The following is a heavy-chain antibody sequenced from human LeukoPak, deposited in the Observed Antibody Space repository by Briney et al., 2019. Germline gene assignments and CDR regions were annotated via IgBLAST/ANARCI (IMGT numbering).Heavy chain of an antibody. Sequence: SETLSLTCTVSGGSISSSSYYWGWIRQPPGKGLEWIGSIYYSGSTYYNPSLKSRVTISVDTSKNQFSLKLSSVTAADTAVYYCARGMDGEGYFDYWGQGTLVTVSS. D-gene: IGHD4-17*01. V-gene: IGHV4-39*07. CDR3: ARGMDGEGYFDY. CDR2: IYYSGST. CDR1: GGSISSSSYY. J-gene: IGHJ4*02.